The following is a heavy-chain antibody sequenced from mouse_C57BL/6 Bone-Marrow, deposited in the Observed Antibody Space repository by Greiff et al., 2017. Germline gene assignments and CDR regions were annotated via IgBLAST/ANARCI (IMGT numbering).Heavy chain of an antibody. CDR1: GYIFTEYT. V-gene: IGHV1-62-2*01. D-gene: IGHD2-4*01. J-gene: IGHJ2*01. CDR2: CYPGSGSI. Sequence: QVQLQQSGAELVKPGASVKLSCKASGYIFTEYTIHWVKQRSGQGLEWIGWCYPGSGSIKYNERFKDKATLTADKSSNTVYMELSRLTSEDSAVYFCARHERYYDYEGYFDLCGQGTTLTVSS. CDR3: ARHERYYDYEGYFDL.